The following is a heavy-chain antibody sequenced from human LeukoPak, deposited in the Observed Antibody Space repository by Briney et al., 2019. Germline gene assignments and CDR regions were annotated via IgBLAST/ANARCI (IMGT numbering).Heavy chain of an antibody. CDR3: ARGYCSSTSCYLRGEPDY. Sequence: GGSLRLSCAASGFTFSSYGMHWVRQAPGKGLEWVAFIRYDGSNKYYADSVKGRFTISRDNSKNTLYLQMNSLRAEDTAVYYCARGYCSSTSCYLRGEPDYWGQGTLVTVSS. V-gene: IGHV3-30*02. D-gene: IGHD2-2*01. CDR2: IRYDGSNK. J-gene: IGHJ4*02. CDR1: GFTFSSYG.